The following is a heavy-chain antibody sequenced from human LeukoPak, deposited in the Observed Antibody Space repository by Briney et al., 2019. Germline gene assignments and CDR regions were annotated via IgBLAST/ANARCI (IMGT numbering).Heavy chain of an antibody. CDR1: GASVTATNYY. V-gene: IGHV4-31*11. CDR3: ARGGLTDHFDY. Sequence: PSETLSLTCEVSGASVTATNYYWTWIRQRPGKGPEWIGHIHFSGTVYYSPSLQSRASISRDASKNHFSLRLSSLTAADTAVYYCARGGLTDHFDYWGQGTLVTVSS. J-gene: IGHJ4*02. CDR2: IHFSGTV. D-gene: IGHD4/OR15-4a*01.